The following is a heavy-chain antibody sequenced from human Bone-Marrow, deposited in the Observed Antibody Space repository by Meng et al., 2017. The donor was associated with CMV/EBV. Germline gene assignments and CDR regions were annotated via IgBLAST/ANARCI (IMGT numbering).Heavy chain of an antibody. D-gene: IGHD3-22*01. Sequence: GESLKISCAASGFTFSSYDMHWVRQATGKGLEWVSAIGTAGDTYYPGSVKGRFTISRENAKNSLYLQMNSLRAGDTAVYYCARSLFDSNDPFDYWGQGAVVTVSS. CDR3: ARSLFDSNDPFDY. CDR1: GFTFSSYD. J-gene: IGHJ4*02. V-gene: IGHV3-13*01. CDR2: IGTAGDT.